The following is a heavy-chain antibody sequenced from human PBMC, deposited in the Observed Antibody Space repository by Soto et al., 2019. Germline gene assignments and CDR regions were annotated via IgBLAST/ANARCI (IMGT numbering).Heavy chain of an antibody. D-gene: IGHD1-26*01. V-gene: IGHV3-33*01. CDR3: ARDWQRVGATNFGVDY. J-gene: IGHJ4*02. CDR1: GFTFSSYG. CDR2: ILYDGSKK. Sequence: QVQLVESGGGVIQPGTSLRLSCAASGFTFSSYGMHWVRQAPGKGLEWVAVILYDGSKKYHADSVKGGFTVSRDNSKSSIYLEMNSLRADDTAVYYCARDWQRVGATNFGVDYWGQGTLVTVSS.